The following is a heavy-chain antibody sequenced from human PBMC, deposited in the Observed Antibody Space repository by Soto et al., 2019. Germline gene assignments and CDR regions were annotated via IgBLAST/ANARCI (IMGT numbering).Heavy chain of an antibody. Sequence: GASVKVCCKASGYTLTSYAMHWVRQDKEQRLEWMGWINAGNGNTKYSQKFQGRVTITRDTSASTAYMELSSLRSEDTAVYYCARAFEAAAGLNYYNWFDPWGQGTLVTVSS. D-gene: IGHD6-13*01. V-gene: IGHV1-3*01. CDR3: ARAFEAAAGLNYYNWFDP. CDR1: GYTLTSYA. J-gene: IGHJ5*02. CDR2: INAGNGNT.